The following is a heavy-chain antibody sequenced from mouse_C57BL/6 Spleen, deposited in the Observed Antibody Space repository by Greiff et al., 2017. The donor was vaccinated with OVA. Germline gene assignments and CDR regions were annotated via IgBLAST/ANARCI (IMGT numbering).Heavy chain of an antibody. CDR1: GYTFTSYW. D-gene: IGHD2-3*01. CDR3: ARHDGYPFAY. V-gene: IGHV1-52*01. CDR2: IDPSDSET. Sequence: QVQLQQSGAELVRPGSSVKLSCKASGYTFTSYWMHWVKQRPIQGLEWIGNIDPSDSETHYNQKFKDKATLTVDKSSSTAYMQLSSLTSEDSAVYYCARHDGYPFAYWGQGTLVTVSA. J-gene: IGHJ3*01.